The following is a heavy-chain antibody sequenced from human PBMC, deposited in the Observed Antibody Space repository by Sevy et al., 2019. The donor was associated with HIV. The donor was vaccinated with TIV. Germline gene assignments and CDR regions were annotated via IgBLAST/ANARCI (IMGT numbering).Heavy chain of an antibody. CDR1: GFTFSSYS. J-gene: IGHJ4*02. CDR3: AREECSSTSCHLPLDY. V-gene: IGHV3-21*01. Sequence: GGSLRLSCAASGFTFSSYSMNWVRQAPGKGLEWVSSISSSSSYIYYADSVKGRFTISRDNAKNSLYLQMNSLRAEDTAVYYCAREECSSTSCHLPLDYWAQGTLVTVSS. D-gene: IGHD2-2*01. CDR2: ISSSSSYI.